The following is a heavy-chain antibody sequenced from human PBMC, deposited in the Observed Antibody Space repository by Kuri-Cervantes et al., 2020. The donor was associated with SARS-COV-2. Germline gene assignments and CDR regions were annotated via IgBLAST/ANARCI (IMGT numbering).Heavy chain of an antibody. CDR3: AREEGGDLGEAFDY. D-gene: IGHD2-21*01. V-gene: IGHV3-21*01. J-gene: IGHJ4*02. Sequence: GGTLRLSCAASGFTFSGYSMNWIRQAPGKGLEWVASIDISSYYVYHADSVKGRLTISRDNAKTSLYLQMNSLKPEDTAVYYCAREEGGDLGEAFDYWGQGALVTVSS. CDR2: IDISSYYV. CDR1: GFTFSGYS.